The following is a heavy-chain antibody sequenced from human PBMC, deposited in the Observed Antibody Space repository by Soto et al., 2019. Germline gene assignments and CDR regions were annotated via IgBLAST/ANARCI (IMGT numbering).Heavy chain of an antibody. D-gene: IGHD3-3*01. CDR2: ISYDGSKK. V-gene: IGHV3-30-3*01. CDR3: AKDSNNDFWSGYYTGIDY. Sequence: QVQLVESGGGVVQPGRSLRLSCAASGFTFSSYAMHWVRQAPGKGLEWVAVISYDGSKKYYADSVKGRFTISRDNSKNTLFLHMNSLRVEDTAVYFCAKDSNNDFWSGYYTGIDYWGQGTLVTVSS. J-gene: IGHJ4*02. CDR1: GFTFSSYA.